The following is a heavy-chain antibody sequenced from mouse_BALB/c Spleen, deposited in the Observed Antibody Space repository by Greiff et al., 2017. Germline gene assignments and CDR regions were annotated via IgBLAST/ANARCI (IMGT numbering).Heavy chain of an antibody. V-gene: IGHV5-12-2*01. J-gene: IGHJ2*01. D-gene: IGHD1-1*01. Sequence: EVQVVESGGGLVQPGGSLKLSCAASGFTFSSYTMSWVRQTPEKRLEWVAYISNGGGSTYYPDTVKGRFTISRDNAKNTLYLQMSSLKSEDTAMYYCARLYYYGSSYFDYWGQGTTLTVSS. CDR2: ISNGGGST. CDR3: ARLYYYGSSYFDY. CDR1: GFTFSSYT.